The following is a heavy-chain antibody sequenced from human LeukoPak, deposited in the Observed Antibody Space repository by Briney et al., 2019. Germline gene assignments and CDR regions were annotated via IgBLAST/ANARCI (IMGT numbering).Heavy chain of an antibody. D-gene: IGHD3-10*01. CDR3: ARLPVVRGVIDPDFDY. CDR2: IYYSGST. J-gene: IGHJ4*02. CDR1: GGSISSSSYY. V-gene: IGHV4-39*01. Sequence: SSETLSLTCTVSGGSISSSSYYWGWIRQPPGKGLECIVSIYYSGSTYYNPSLKSRVTISVDTSKNQFSLKLSSVAAADTAVYYCARLPVVRGVIDPDFDYWGQGTLVTVSS.